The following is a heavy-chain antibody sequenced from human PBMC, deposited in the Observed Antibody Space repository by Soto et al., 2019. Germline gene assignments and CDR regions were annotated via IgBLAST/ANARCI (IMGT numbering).Heavy chain of an antibody. V-gene: IGHV3-30*18. J-gene: IGHJ4*02. D-gene: IGHD6-19*01. CDR2: ISYDGSNK. Sequence: PGGSLRLSCAASGFTFSSYGMHWVRQAPGKGLEWVAVISYDGSNKYYADSVKGRFTISRDNSKNTLYLQMNSLRAEDTAVYYCAKGGGSGWYWDYFDYWGQGTLVTVSS. CDR1: GFTFSSYG. CDR3: AKGGGSGWYWDYFDY.